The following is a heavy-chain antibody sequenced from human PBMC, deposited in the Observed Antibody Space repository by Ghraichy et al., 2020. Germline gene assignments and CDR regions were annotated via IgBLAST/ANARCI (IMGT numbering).Heavy chain of an antibody. D-gene: IGHD1-26*01. CDR3: ARDGRLAAVDAFDI. CDR1: GFTFSSYW. J-gene: IGHJ3*02. CDR2: INHDGSEK. Sequence: ESLNISCAASGFTFSSYWMSWVRQAPGKGLEWVANINHDGSEKYYVDSVKGRFTISRDNVQNSMYLQMNILRAEDTTVYYCARDGRLAAVDAFDIWGQGTKVTVSS. V-gene: IGHV3-7*01.